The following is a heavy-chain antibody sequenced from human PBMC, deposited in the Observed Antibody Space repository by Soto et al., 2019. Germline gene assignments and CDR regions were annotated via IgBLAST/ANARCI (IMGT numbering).Heavy chain of an antibody. Sequence: VQLVETGGGLIQPGGSLRLSCAASGFSISSNYMTWVRQAPGKGLEWVSLLYSGGTSYYADSVKGRFTISRDNSKNTLFLQMNRLKTEDTAVYYCARGQQVSTIRGVQGFDYWGQGTLVTVSS. CDR3: ARGQQVSTIRGVQGFDY. CDR2: LYSGGTS. V-gene: IGHV3-53*02. J-gene: IGHJ4*02. D-gene: IGHD3-10*01. CDR1: GFSISSNY.